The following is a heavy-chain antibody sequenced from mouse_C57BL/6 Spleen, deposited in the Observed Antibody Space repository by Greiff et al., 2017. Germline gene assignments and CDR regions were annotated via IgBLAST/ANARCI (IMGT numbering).Heavy chain of an antibody. Sequence: EVKLMESGGGLVKPGGSLKLSCAASGFTFSDYGMHWVRQAPEKGLEWVAYISSGSSTIYYADTVKGRFTISRDNAKNTLFLQMTSLRSEDTAMYYCARRRIYDGYSYAMDYWGQGTSVTVSS. V-gene: IGHV5-17*01. CDR3: ARRRIYDGYSYAMDY. CDR2: ISSGSSTI. D-gene: IGHD2-3*01. CDR1: GFTFSDYG. J-gene: IGHJ4*01.